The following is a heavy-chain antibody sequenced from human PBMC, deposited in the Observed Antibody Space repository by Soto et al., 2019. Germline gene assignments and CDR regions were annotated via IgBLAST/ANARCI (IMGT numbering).Heavy chain of an antibody. CDR3: AKDSGYDLDAFDI. CDR2: ISGSGGST. J-gene: IGHJ3*02. V-gene: IGHV3-23*01. Sequence: GGSLRLSCAASGFTFSSYAMIWVRQAPGKGLEWVSAISGSGGSTYYADSVKGRFTISRDNSKNTLYLQMDSLRAEDTAVYYCAKDSGYDLDAFDIWGQGTMVTVSS. D-gene: IGHD5-12*01. CDR1: GFTFSSYA.